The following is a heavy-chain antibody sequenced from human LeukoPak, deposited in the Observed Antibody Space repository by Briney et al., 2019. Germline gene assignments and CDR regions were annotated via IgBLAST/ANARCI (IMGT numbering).Heavy chain of an antibody. Sequence: SETLSLTCTVSGGSISSYHWSWIRQPPGKGLEWIGYIYYSGSTNYNPSLKSRVTISVDTSKNQFSLKLSSVTAADTAVYFCARDSGVGFSYYYYYGMDVWGQGTTVTVSS. V-gene: IGHV4-59*01. D-gene: IGHD2-15*01. J-gene: IGHJ6*02. CDR2: IYYSGST. CDR1: GGSISSYH. CDR3: ARDSGVGFSYYYYYGMDV.